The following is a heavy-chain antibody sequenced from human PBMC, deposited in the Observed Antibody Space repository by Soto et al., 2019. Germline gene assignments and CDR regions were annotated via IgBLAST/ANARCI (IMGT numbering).Heavy chain of an antibody. CDR1: GFTFSSYA. Sequence: GGSLRLSCAASGFTFSSYAMIWVRQAPGKGLEWVSAISGSGGSTYYADSVKGRFTISRDNSKNTLYLQMNSLRAEDTAVYYCAKYSRSAISLYYYYGMDVWGQGTTVTVSS. J-gene: IGHJ6*02. CDR2: ISGSGGST. V-gene: IGHV3-23*01. CDR3: AKYSRSAISLYYYYGMDV. D-gene: IGHD2-2*02.